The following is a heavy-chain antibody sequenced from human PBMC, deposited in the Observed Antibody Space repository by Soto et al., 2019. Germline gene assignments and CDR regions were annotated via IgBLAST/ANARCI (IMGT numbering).Heavy chain of an antibody. V-gene: IGHV2-5*02. J-gene: IGHJ4*02. Sequence: QITLNESGPTQVKPRQTLTLTCTFSGFSLTTSGVGVGWIRQSPGKAPEWLALIYWDDDKRYSPSLKSRLTIPKDTSKNQVVLTMAVLDPADTATYYCAHRVLRTVFGLVTTTAIYFDFWGQGTPVAVSS. CDR2: IYWDDDK. CDR3: AHRVLRTVFGLVTTTAIYFDF. CDR1: GFSLTTSGVG. D-gene: IGHD3-3*01.